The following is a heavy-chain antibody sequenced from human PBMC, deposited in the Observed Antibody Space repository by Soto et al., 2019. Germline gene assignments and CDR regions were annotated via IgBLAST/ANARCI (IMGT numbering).Heavy chain of an antibody. Sequence: EVQLVQSGAEVKKPGESLRISCQGSGYSFTSSWISWVRQMPGEGREWMGRIDPSDSYINYSPSFQGRVTISADKSISTAYLQWSSLKASDTAMYYCARRGSSSSFFYDSWGQGTLVTVSS. V-gene: IGHV5-10-1*03. CDR3: ARRGSSSSFFYDS. J-gene: IGHJ4*02. D-gene: IGHD6-6*01. CDR2: IDPSDSYI. CDR1: GYSFTSSW.